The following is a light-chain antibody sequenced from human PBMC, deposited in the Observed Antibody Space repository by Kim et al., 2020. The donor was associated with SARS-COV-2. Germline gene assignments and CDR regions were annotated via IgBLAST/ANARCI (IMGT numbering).Light chain of an antibody. CDR2: GAS. CDR3: QQYNNWPPLT. J-gene: IGKJ4*01. V-gene: IGKV3D-15*01. Sequence: SPGERDTLDCRASQSVSSNLAWDQQKPGQAPRLLIYGASTRATGIPARFSGSGSGTEFTLTISSLQSEDFAVYYCQQYNNWPPLTFGGGSKVDIK. CDR1: QSVSSN.